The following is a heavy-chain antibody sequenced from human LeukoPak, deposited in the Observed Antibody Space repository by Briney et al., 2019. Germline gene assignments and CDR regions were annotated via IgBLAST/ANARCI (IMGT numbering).Heavy chain of an antibody. CDR2: ISSSSSYI. J-gene: IGHJ6*02. Sequence: GGSLRLSCAASGFTFSTYSMNWVRQAPGKGLEWVSSISSSSSYIYYADSVKGRFTISRDNAKNSLYLQMNSLRAEDTAVYHCARASEYYYDNSGYYPPYYYYGMDVWGQGTTVTVSS. CDR3: ARASEYYYDNSGYYPPYYYYGMDV. CDR1: GFTFSTYS. D-gene: IGHD3-22*01. V-gene: IGHV3-21*01.